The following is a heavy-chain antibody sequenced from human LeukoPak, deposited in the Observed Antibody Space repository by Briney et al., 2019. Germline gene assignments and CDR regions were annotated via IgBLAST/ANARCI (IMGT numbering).Heavy chain of an antibody. V-gene: IGHV7-4-1*02. CDR2: INTNTGNP. CDR3: ARLERSSWYLGEYYYYYYMDV. Sequence: ASVKVSCKASGYTFTSYDINWVRQAPGQGLEWMGWINTNTGNPTYAQGFTGRFVFSLDTSVSTAYLQISSLKAEDTAVYYCARLERSSWYLGEYYYYYYMDVWGKGTTVTVSS. CDR1: GYTFTSYD. D-gene: IGHD6-13*01. J-gene: IGHJ6*03.